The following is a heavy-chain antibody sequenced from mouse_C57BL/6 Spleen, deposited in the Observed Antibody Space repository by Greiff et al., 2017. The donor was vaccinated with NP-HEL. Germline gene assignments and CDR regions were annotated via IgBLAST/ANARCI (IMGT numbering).Heavy chain of an antibody. J-gene: IGHJ4*01. D-gene: IGHD1-1*02. CDR2: INPSTGGT. Sequence: VQLKQSGPELVKPGASVKISCKASGYSFTGYYMNWVKQSPEKSLEWIGEINPSTGGTTYNQKFKAKATLTVDKSSSTAYMQLKSLTSEDSAVYYCARADGRAMDYWGQGTSVTVSS. V-gene: IGHV1-42*01. CDR3: ARADGRAMDY. CDR1: GYSFTGYY.